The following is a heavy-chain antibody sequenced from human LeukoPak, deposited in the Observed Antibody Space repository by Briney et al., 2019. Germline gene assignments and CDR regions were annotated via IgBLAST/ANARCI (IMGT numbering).Heavy chain of an antibody. CDR2: IYYSGST. CDR1: GVSISSSNSY. V-gene: IGHV4-39*07. CDR3: ARDSYYYDSSGYYDY. D-gene: IGHD3-22*01. J-gene: IGHJ4*02. Sequence: SETLSLTCTVSGVSISSSNSYWGWIRQPPGKGLEWIGNIYYSGSTYYNASLQSRVTISIDTSKNQFSLRLNSVTAADTAVYYCARDSYYYDSSGYYDYWGQGTLVTVSS.